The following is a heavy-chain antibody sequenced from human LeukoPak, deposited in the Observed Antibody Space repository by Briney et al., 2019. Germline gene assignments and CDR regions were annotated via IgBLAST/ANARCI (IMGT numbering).Heavy chain of an antibody. D-gene: IGHD2-2*01. V-gene: IGHV3-21*01. CDR3: ACQPAANPEG. CDR2: ISSSSSYI. Sequence: GGSLRLSCAASGFTFSSYSMNWVRQAPGKGLEWVSSISSSSSYIYYADSVKGRSTISRDNAKNSLYLQMNSLRAEGTAVYYCACQPAANPEGWGQGTLVTVSS. J-gene: IGHJ4*02. CDR1: GFTFSSYS.